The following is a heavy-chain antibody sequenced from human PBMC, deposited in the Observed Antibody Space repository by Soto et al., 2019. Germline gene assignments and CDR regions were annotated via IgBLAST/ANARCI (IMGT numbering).Heavy chain of an antibody. Sequence: QVQLVESGGGVVQPGRSLRLSCAASGFSFRSYAMHWGRQAPGKGLEWVAVMSYDGSDKDYADSVKGRFTISRDNSKNTLYLQMSSLRAEDTAVYYCARARVDTPALEYWGQGTLVTVSS. J-gene: IGHJ4*02. CDR2: MSYDGSDK. CDR1: GFSFRSYA. V-gene: IGHV3-30-3*01. CDR3: ARARVDTPALEY. D-gene: IGHD2-15*01.